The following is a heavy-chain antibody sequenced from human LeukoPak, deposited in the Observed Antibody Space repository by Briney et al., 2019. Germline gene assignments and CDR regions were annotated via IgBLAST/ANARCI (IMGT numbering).Heavy chain of an antibody. V-gene: IGHV4-59*01. CDR1: GGSISSYY. D-gene: IGHD1-26*01. J-gene: IGHJ3*02. Sequence: SETLSLTCTVSGGSISSYYWSWIRQPPGKGLAWIGYIYTSGRTNYNPSLKSRVTISVDTSKNQFSLKLSSVTAADTAVYYCARYDSGSSNDAFDIWGQGTMVTVSS. CDR2: IYTSGRT. CDR3: ARYDSGSSNDAFDI.